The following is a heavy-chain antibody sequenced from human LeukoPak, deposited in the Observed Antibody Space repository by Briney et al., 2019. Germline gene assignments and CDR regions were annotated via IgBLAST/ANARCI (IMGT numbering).Heavy chain of an antibody. V-gene: IGHV4-59*01. CDR1: GGSISSYY. CDR3: ARGYSSGWPYYFDY. D-gene: IGHD6-19*01. CDR2: IYYSGST. J-gene: IGHJ4*02. Sequence: PSETLSLTCTVSGGSISSYYWSWIRQPPGKGLEWIGYIYYSGSTNYNPSLKSRVTISVDTSKNQFSLKLSSVTAADTAVYYCARGYSSGWPYYFDYWGQGTLVTVSS.